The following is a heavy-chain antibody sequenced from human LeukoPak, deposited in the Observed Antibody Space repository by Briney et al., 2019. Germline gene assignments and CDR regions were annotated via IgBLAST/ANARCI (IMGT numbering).Heavy chain of an antibody. CDR1: GFTFGDYA. Sequence: GGSLRLSCTASGFTFGDYAMSWFRQAPGKGLEWVGFIRSKVYGGTTEYAASVKGRFAISRDDSKSIAYLQMNSLKSEDTAVYYCVRYSGDADYWGQGTLVTVSS. D-gene: IGHD5-12*01. CDR3: VRYSGDADY. CDR2: IRSKVYGGTT. V-gene: IGHV3-49*03. J-gene: IGHJ4*02.